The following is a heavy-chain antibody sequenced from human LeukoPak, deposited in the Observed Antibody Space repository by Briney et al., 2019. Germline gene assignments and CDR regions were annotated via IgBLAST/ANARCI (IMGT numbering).Heavy chain of an antibody. V-gene: IGHV1-46*01. CDR1: GNTFICYW. CDR3: AREGQQLKHFDY. CDR2: INPRGDAT. Sequence: GASVKVSCKASGNTFICYWIHWVRQAPGQGLEWMGAINPRGDATIGAQKFQGRVTTTRDTSTSTVYIELSSLRSEDTAVYYCAREGQQLKHFDYWGQGTLVTVSP. J-gene: IGHJ4*02. D-gene: IGHD1-1*01.